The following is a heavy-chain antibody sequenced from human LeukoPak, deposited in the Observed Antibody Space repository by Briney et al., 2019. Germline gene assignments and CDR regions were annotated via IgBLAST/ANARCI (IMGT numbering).Heavy chain of an antibody. J-gene: IGHJ5*02. Sequence: GGSLRLSCAASGSTFSSHEMNWVRQAPGKGLEWVSYISSSGHTMNYADSVKGRFTISRDNAKNSLYLQMSSLRVDDTAVYYCAREPLASNSYGLNNWFDPWGQGTLVTVSS. V-gene: IGHV3-48*03. D-gene: IGHD5-18*01. CDR1: GSTFSSHE. CDR2: ISSSGHTM. CDR3: AREPLASNSYGLNNWFDP.